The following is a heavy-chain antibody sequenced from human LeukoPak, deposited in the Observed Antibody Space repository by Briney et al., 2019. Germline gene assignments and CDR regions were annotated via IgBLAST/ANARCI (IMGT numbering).Heavy chain of an antibody. CDR1: GYTFTSYG. V-gene: IGHV1-18*01. D-gene: IGHD3-3*01. CDR3: ARGRPDYDFWSGYYLAYYYYYGMDV. CDR2: ISAYNGNT. Sequence: GASVKVSCKASGYTFTSYGISWVRQAPGQGLEWMGWISAYNGNTNYAQKFQGRVPMTRNTSISTAYMELSSLRSEDTAVYYCARGRPDYDFWSGYYLAYYYYYGMDVWGQGTTVTVSS. J-gene: IGHJ6*02.